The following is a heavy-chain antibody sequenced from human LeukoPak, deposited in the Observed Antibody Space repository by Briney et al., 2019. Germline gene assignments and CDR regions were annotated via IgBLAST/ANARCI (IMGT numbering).Heavy chain of an antibody. J-gene: IGHJ6*03. CDR1: GYSFTSYW. CDR2: IYPGDSDT. Sequence: GESLKISCKGSGYSFTSYWIGWVRQMPGKGLEWMGIIYPGDSDTRYSPSFQGQVTISADKSISTAYLQWSSLKASDTAMYYCARRSSGSYSVGDYYYYMDVWGKGTTVTVSS. CDR3: ARRSSGSYSVGDYYYYMDV. V-gene: IGHV5-51*01. D-gene: IGHD1-26*01.